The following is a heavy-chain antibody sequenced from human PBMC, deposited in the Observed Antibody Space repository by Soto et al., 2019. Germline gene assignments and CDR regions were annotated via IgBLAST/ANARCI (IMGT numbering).Heavy chain of an antibody. CDR3: ARGPYYFDSAGYDY. V-gene: IGHV4-34*01. D-gene: IGHD3-22*01. CDR1: GGSFSGYY. Sequence: SETLSLTCSVYGGSFSGYYWNWIRQPPGKGLEWIGEIDHSGSTNYNPSLESRVTISIDTSKNQFSLKLRSLTAADTAAYYCARGPYYFDSAGYDYWGQGTLVTVSS. CDR2: IDHSGST. J-gene: IGHJ4*02.